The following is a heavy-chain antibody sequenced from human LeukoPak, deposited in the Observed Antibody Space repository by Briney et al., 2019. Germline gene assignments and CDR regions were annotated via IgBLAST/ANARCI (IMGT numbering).Heavy chain of an antibody. Sequence: SETLSLTCTVSGGSISSRYYYWGWIRQPPGKGLEWIGSFSYSGTTYCNPSLKSRVTISVDTSKNQFSLKLSSVTAADTAVYYCARIVWLVRGVPRRVYYFDYWGQGTLVTVSS. CDR2: FSYSGTT. CDR3: ARIVWLVRGVPRRVYYFDY. CDR1: GGSISSRYYY. V-gene: IGHV4-39*07. J-gene: IGHJ4*02. D-gene: IGHD3-10*01.